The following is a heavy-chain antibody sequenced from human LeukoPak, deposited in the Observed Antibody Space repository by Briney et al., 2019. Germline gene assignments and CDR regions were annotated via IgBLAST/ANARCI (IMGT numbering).Heavy chain of an antibody. D-gene: IGHD6-13*01. Sequence: SETLSLTCTVSGGSISSSSHYWSWIRQPPGKGLEWIGYIYHSGSTNYNPSLKSRVTISVDTSKNQFSLKVSSVTAADTAVYYCARHGPVASTWDPFDYWGQGTLVTVSS. CDR2: IYHSGST. CDR1: GGSISSSSHY. J-gene: IGHJ4*02. V-gene: IGHV4-61*05. CDR3: ARHGPVASTWDPFDY.